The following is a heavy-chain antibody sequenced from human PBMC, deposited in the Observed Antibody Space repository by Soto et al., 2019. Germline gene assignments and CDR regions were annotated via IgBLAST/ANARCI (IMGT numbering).Heavy chain of an antibody. CDR3: ANSIN. J-gene: IGHJ4*02. Sequence: GGSLRLSCAASGFPFSSYGMHWVRQAPGKGLDWVGVIWYDGSNKDHAESVKGRFTISRDNSKNMLYLQMNSLRADDTAVYYCANSINWGQGTLVTVSS. CDR1: GFPFSSYG. V-gene: IGHV3-33*03. CDR2: IWYDGSNK.